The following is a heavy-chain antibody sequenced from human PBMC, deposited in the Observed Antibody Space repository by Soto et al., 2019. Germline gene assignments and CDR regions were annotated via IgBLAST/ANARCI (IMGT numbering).Heavy chain of an antibody. CDR1: AGSLSTANYY. CDR2: IYRSGGT. V-gene: IGHV4-61*01. Sequence: PSETRSLSCTCSAGSLSTANYYWSWIRQPPGKGLEWIGYIYRSGGTKYNPSLKSRVTISIDTSKNQFSLKRSSVTAADTAVYYCARAAYDYGDYGQYYYYYSMNVWGQTTTVPVSS. J-gene: IGHJ6*02. D-gene: IGHD4-17*01. CDR3: ARAAYDYGDYGQYYYYYSMNV.